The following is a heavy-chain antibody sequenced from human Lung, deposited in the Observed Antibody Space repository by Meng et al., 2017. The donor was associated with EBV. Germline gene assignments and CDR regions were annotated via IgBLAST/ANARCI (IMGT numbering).Heavy chain of an antibody. CDR3: ARDPSNTSGRYAYFDS. D-gene: IGHD6-19*01. CDR2: ISCYNGDT. J-gene: IGHJ4*02. Sequence: QVQLRQSGCEVKKPGASVMVSCRASGYTFTHHGISWIRQAPGQGLEWLGWISCYNGDTIYAQKVQGRFTMTMDKSASTAYMDLRSLRSDDTAIYYCARDPSNTSGRYAYFDSWGQGTLVTVSS. CDR1: GYTFTHHG. V-gene: IGHV1-18*01.